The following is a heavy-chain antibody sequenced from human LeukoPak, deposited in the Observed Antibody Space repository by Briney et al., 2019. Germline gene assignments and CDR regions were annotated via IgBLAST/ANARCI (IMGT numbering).Heavy chain of an antibody. CDR2: ISYDGSNK. CDR3: ASDRGVVVPAAIYYYYGMDV. CDR1: GFTFSSYA. J-gene: IGHJ6*02. D-gene: IGHD2-2*01. V-gene: IGHV3-30-3*01. Sequence: GGSLRLSCAASGFTFSSYAMHWVRQAPGKGLEWVAVISYDGSNKYYADSVKGRFTISRDNSKNTLYLQMNSLRAEDTAVYYCASDRGVVVPAAIYYYYGMDVWGQGTTVTVSS.